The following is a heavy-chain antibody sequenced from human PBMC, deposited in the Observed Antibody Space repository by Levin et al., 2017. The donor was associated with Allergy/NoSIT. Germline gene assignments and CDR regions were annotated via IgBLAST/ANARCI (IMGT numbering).Heavy chain of an antibody. V-gene: IGHV3-30*18. CDR1: GFTFSSYG. Sequence: LSLTCAASGFTFSSYGMHWVRQAPGKGLEWVAVISYDGSNKYYADSVKGRFTISRDNSKNTLYLQMNSLRAEDTAVYYCAKDPVSSGWYGSYYFDYWGQGTLVTVSS. D-gene: IGHD6-19*01. J-gene: IGHJ4*02. CDR3: AKDPVSSGWYGSYYFDY. CDR2: ISYDGSNK.